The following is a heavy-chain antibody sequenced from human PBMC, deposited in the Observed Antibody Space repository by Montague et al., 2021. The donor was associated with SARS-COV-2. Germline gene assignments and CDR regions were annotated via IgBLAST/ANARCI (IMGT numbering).Heavy chain of an antibody. V-gene: IGHV4-59*01. CDR3: ARAPIYRSRWYAYFDY. Sequence: SETLSLTCTVSGDSMNNYYWSWIRQPPGKGLEWIGYINYSGSTHYNPSLQSRVTLSNDTSKNQFSLRLTSVTVADTAVYFCARAPIYRSRWYAYFDYWGQGTLVTVSS. J-gene: IGHJ4*02. D-gene: IGHD6-13*01. CDR2: INYSGST. CDR1: GDSMNNYY.